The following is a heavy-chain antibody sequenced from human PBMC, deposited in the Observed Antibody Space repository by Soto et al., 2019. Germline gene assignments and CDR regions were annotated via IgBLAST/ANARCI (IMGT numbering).Heavy chain of an antibody. J-gene: IGHJ6*02. D-gene: IGHD6-13*01. V-gene: IGHV4-34*01. Sequence: SETLSLTCAVYGGSFSGYYWSWIRQPPGKGLEWIGEINHSGSTNYNPSLKSRVTISVDTSKNQFSLKLSSVTAADTAVYYCAGGYSSSWYVAVYYYYYGMDVWGQGTTVTVSS. CDR2: INHSGST. CDR3: AGGYSSSWYVAVYYYYYGMDV. CDR1: GGSFSGYY.